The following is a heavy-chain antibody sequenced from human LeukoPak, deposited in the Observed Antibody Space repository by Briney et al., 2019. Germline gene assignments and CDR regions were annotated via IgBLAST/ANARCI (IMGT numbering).Heavy chain of an antibody. Sequence: PGRSLRLSCAASGFTFSSYAMHWVRQAPGKGLEWVAVISYDGSNKYYADSVKGRFTISRDNSKNTLYLQMNGLRAEDTAVYYCARAHHIVVVVAALDYWGQGTLVTVSS. CDR1: GFTFSSYA. V-gene: IGHV3-30*04. D-gene: IGHD2-15*01. J-gene: IGHJ4*02. CDR2: ISYDGSNK. CDR3: ARAHHIVVVVAALDY.